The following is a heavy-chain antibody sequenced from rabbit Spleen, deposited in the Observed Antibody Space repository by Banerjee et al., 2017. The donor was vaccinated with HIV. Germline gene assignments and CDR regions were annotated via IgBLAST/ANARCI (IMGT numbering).Heavy chain of an antibody. V-gene: IGHV1S7*01. D-gene: IGHD3-1*01. CDR2: IDPLFGIT. CDR3: ARSTSAWFSFNL. J-gene: IGHJ4*01. CDR1: GFSLSSYY. Sequence: QLKEAEGGGGQPGGSLKLSCKASGFSLSSYYMNWVRQAPGKGLEWIGYIDPLFGITYYANWVNGRFSISRENAQNTVFLQMTSLTAADTAAYFCARSTSAWFSFNLWGPGPLVTVS.